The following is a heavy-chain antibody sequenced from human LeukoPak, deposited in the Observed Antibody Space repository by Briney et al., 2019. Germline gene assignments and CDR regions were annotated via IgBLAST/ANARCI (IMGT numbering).Heavy chain of an antibody. J-gene: IGHJ6*04. V-gene: IGHV4-34*01. D-gene: IGHD2-2*01. CDR1: CESFSGYY. Sequence: SETLSLPCAVCCESFSGYYWSWIRQPPGKGLEWIGENNHSGSTNYNPSLKSRVTISVDTSKNQFSLKLSSVSAADPAMYYRARADIVVVPAAKNYGMDVWGKGTTVTVSS. CDR2: NNHSGST. CDR3: ARADIVVVPAAKNYGMDV.